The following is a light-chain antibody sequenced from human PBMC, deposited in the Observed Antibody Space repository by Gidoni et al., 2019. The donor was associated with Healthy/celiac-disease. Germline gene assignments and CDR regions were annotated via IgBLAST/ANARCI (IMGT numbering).Light chain of an antibody. CDR2: DAS. J-gene: IGKJ2*01. V-gene: IGKV1-33*01. CDR3: QQYDNLPYT. CDR1: QDISNY. Sequence: DIQMTQSPSSLSAAVGDRVTITCQASQDISNYLNWYQQKLGKAPKHLIYDASNLETGVPSRFSGSGSGTDFTFTISSLQPEDIATYYCQQYDNLPYTFGQGTKLEIK.